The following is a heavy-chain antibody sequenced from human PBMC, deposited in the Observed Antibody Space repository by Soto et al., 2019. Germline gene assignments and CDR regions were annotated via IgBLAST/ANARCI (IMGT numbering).Heavy chain of an antibody. J-gene: IGHJ6*02. V-gene: IGHV1-2*04. Sequence: GASVKVSCKASGYTFTGYYMHWVRQAPGQGLEWMGWINPNSGGTNYAQKFQGWVTMTWDTSISTAYMELSRLRSDDTAVYYCARGSMVRGVITQYYYYGMDVWGQGTTVTVSS. CDR2: INPNSGGT. CDR3: ARGSMVRGVITQYYYYGMDV. CDR1: GYTFTGYY. D-gene: IGHD3-10*01.